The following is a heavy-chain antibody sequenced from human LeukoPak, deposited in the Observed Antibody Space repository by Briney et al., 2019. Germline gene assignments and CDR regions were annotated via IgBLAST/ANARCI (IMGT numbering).Heavy chain of an antibody. CDR2: LSDAGVRI. CDR3: ANTHCDSSPIVWNF. D-gene: IGHD6-6*01. J-gene: IGHJ4*02. Sequence: VGSLRLSCGASGFIFSTYWMSWVRQAPGKGLEWVSGLSDAGVRIFYADSVRGRFTVSRDNSKNTLYLQMDSLRAEDTAVYYCANTHCDSSPIVWNFWGQGTLVTVSS. CDR1: GFIFSTYW. V-gene: IGHV3-23*01.